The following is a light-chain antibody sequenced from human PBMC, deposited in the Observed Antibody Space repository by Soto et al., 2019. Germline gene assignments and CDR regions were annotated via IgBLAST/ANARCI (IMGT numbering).Light chain of an antibody. J-gene: IGKJ3*01. V-gene: IGKV3-11*01. Sequence: EVVLTQSPATLSLSPGEGATLSCRASQSIGNYLAWYQQQPGQAPRLLIYATSNRATGIPAMFSGSVSGTDFTLAISRLDPEDFAVYYCQQRSSWPFTFGPGTKVDIK. CDR1: QSIGNY. CDR3: QQRSSWPFT. CDR2: ATS.